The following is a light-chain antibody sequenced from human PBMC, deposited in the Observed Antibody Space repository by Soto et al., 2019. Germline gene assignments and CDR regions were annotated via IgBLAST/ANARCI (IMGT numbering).Light chain of an antibody. V-gene: IGKV1-16*02. CDR1: QDIGND. J-gene: IGKJ1*01. Sequence: DIQMTQSPSSLSASVGDRVTITCRASQDIGNDLAWFQQKPGKAPKSLIYAASSLLSGVPSKFSGSGSGTEFTLTISCLQPDDFATYYCQHYSTVWAFGQGTKVDIK. CDR3: QHYSTVWA. CDR2: AAS.